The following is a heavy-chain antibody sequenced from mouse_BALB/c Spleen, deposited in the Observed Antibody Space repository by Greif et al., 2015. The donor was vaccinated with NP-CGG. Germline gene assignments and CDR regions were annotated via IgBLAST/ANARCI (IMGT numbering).Heavy chain of an antibody. CDR3: ARGGGFRYYFDY. Sequence: VQLQQSGAELVMPGASVKMSCKASGYTFTDYWMHWVKQRPGQGLEWIGAIDTSDSYTSYNQKFKGKATLTVDESSSTAYMQLSSLTSEDSAVYYCARGGGFRYYFDYWGQGTTLTVSS. CDR1: GYTFTDYW. J-gene: IGHJ2*01. V-gene: IGHV1-69*01. CDR2: IDTSDSYT.